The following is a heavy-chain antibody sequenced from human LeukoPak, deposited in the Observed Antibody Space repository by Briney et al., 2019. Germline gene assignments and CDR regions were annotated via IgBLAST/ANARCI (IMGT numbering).Heavy chain of an antibody. J-gene: IGHJ4*02. CDR2: IHYSGST. Sequence: SETLSLTCTVSGGSISNYYWNWFRQPPGKALEWIGLIHYSGSTNYNPPLKSRVTISEDTSKNQCSLKLTSVTTADTAVYFCARGRGWLPDYWGQGTLVTVSS. V-gene: IGHV4-59*01. CDR1: GGSISNYY. D-gene: IGHD5-24*01. CDR3: ARGRGWLPDY.